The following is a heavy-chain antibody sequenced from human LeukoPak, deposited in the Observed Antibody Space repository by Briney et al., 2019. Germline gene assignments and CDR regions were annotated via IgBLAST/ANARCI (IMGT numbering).Heavy chain of an antibody. CDR3: TTGIDYGGGY. D-gene: IGHD3-16*01. Sequence: GGAPRLSCAVSGFSFTNVWMKWGRQAPGEGLEWVGRIKNKDEGEKTDYAAPVKGRFTISRDDSKATLFLQMNSLKMEDTAIYYCTTGIDYGGGYWGQGTLVSVSS. CDR2: IKNKDEGEKT. V-gene: IGHV3-15*07. CDR1: GFSFTNVW. J-gene: IGHJ4*02.